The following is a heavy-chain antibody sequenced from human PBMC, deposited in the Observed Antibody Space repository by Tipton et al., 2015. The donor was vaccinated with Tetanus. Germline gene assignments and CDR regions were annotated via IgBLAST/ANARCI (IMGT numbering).Heavy chain of an antibody. CDR1: GFSLSGYA. CDR2: IAYDGRNR. CDR3: AREADCSGGSCFSGDFDN. Sequence: SLRLSCAASGFSLSGYAIHWVRQAPGKGLEWVTVIAYDGRNRFHAESVKGRFTMSRDNSKNTLYLQMNSLRAEDTAVYYCAREADCSGGSCFSGDFDNWGQGTQVTVSS. V-gene: IGHV3-30*04. J-gene: IGHJ4*02. D-gene: IGHD2-15*01.